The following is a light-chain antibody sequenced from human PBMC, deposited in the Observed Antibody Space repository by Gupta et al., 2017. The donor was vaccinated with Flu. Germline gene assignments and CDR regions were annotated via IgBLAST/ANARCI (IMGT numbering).Light chain of an antibody. CDR1: QSVSSSY. Sequence: TLSLSPGERATPSCRASQSVSSSYLAWYQQSPGQAPRLLIYGASNRTTGIPDRFSGGGSGTDFTLTISRLEPEDFAVYYCQQYGSSSGLTFGGGTRVEIK. CDR3: QQYGSSSGLT. V-gene: IGKV3-20*01. J-gene: IGKJ4*01. CDR2: GAS.